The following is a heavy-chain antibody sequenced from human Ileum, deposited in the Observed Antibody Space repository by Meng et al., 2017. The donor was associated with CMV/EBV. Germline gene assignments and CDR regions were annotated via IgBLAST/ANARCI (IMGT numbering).Heavy chain of an antibody. Sequence: GESLKIPCAASGFTFSSYSMNWVRQAPGKGLEWVSSISSSSSYIYYADSVKGRFTISRDNAKNSLYLQMNSLRAEDTAVYYFARDLLTMFGVVPFCIYGMDVWGQGTTVTVSS. CDR1: GFTFSSYS. CDR3: ARDLLTMFGVVPFCIYGMDV. J-gene: IGHJ6*02. CDR2: ISSSSSYI. D-gene: IGHD3-3*01. V-gene: IGHV3-21*01.